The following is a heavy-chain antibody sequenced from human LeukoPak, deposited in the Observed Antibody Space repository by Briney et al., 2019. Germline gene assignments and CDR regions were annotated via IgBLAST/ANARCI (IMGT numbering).Heavy chain of an antibody. CDR3: AKDKSLGLPTYFDY. CDR1: GFTFSSYA. D-gene: IGHD7-27*01. Sequence: GGSLRPSCAASGFTFSSYAMTWVRQTPGKGLEWVSGISGSGVSTYYADFVKGRFTISRDNSKNTLYLQMNSLRAEDTAVYFCAKDKSLGLPTYFDYWGQGTLVTVSS. CDR2: ISGSGVST. V-gene: IGHV3-23*01. J-gene: IGHJ4*02.